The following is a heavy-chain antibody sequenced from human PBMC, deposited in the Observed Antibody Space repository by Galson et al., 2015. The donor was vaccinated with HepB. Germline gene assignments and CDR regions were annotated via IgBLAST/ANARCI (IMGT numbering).Heavy chain of an antibody. CDR2: INPNSGGT. D-gene: IGHD4-17*01. Sequence: SVKVSCKASGYTFTSYYMHWVRQAPGQGLEWMGWINPNSGGTNYAQKFQGWVTMTRDTSISTAYMELSRLRSDDTAVYYCARDRVYGDYWDAFDIWGQGTMVTVSS. V-gene: IGHV1-2*04. CDR3: ARDRVYGDYWDAFDI. CDR1: GYTFTSYY. J-gene: IGHJ3*02.